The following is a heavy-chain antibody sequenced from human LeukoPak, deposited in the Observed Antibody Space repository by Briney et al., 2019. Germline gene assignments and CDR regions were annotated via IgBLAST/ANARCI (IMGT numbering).Heavy chain of an antibody. V-gene: IGHV1-18*01. CDR2: MSTYNGDT. CDR1: GYTFSSHG. CDR3: ARDKDRRSGPEDS. Sequence: ASVKVSCKASGYTFSSHGITWVRQAPGQGPEWMGWMSTYNGDTNYAQKFQGRVTMTADTSTNTAYMELRSLRSDDTAVYYCARDKDRRSGPEDSWGQGTLVTVSS. J-gene: IGHJ5*01. D-gene: IGHD1-14*01.